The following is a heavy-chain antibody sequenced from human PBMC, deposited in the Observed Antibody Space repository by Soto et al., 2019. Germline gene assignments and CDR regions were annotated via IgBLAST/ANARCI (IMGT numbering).Heavy chain of an antibody. Sequence: QVQLQESGPGLMKPSGTLSLTYAVSGGSISSYYWTWIRQTAGKGLEWIGRIYPSGNTNYNPSLKSRVTMSIDTSKNQLSLKLRSVTAADTAVYFCAGDEGYYYSGVDVWGQGTAVTVSS. CDR3: AGDEGYYYSGVDV. J-gene: IGHJ6*02. CDR2: IYPSGNT. V-gene: IGHV4-4*07. CDR1: GGSISSYY.